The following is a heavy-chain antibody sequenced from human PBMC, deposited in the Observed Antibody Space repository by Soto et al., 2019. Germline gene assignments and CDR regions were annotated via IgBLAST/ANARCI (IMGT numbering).Heavy chain of an antibody. CDR3: AADTTTGYSSGRYGGGFDY. Sequence: QVQLVQSGAEVKKPGASVKVSCKASGYTLTSYGISWVRQAPGQGLEWMRWISAYNGNTNYAQKLQGRVTMTTDTSTSTAYMELRSLRSDDTAVYYCAADTTTGYSSGRYGGGFDYWGQGTLVTVSS. CDR1: GYTLTSYG. V-gene: IGHV1-18*01. J-gene: IGHJ4*02. CDR2: ISAYNGNT. D-gene: IGHD6-19*01.